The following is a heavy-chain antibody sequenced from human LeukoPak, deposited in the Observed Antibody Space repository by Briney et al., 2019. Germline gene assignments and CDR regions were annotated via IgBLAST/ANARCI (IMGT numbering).Heavy chain of an antibody. CDR2: IYYSGST. J-gene: IGHJ4*02. CDR1: GGSISSYY. CDR3: ARVGSATPLWFGATSDY. V-gene: IGHV4-59*01. Sequence: SETLSLTCTVSGGSISSYYWSWIRQPPGKGLEWIGYIYYSGSTNYNPSLKSRVTISVDTSKNQFSLKLSSVTAADTAVYYCARVGSATPLWFGATSDYWGQGTLVTVSS. D-gene: IGHD3-10*01.